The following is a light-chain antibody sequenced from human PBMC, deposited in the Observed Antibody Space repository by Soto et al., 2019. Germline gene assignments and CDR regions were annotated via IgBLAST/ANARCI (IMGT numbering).Light chain of an antibody. J-gene: IGKJ1*01. CDR1: QSVSSSY. V-gene: IGKV3-20*01. CDR3: QQYGSSPPWT. Sequence: EIVLTQSPGTLSLSPGERATLSCRASQSVSSSYLAWYQQKPGQAPRLLIYGATSRATGIPDRFSGSGSGTDSTPTISRLEPEDFAVYYCQQYGSSPPWTFGQGTKVEIK. CDR2: GAT.